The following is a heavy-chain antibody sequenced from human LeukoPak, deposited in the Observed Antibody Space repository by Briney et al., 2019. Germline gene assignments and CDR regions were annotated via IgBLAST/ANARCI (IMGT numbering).Heavy chain of an antibody. CDR3: AKAQKAWELLHDFDY. J-gene: IGHJ4*02. V-gene: IGHV3-23*01. D-gene: IGHD1-26*01. CDR1: GFTFSSYA. Sequence: GGSLRLSCADSGFTFSSYAMSWVRQAPGKGLEWVSAISGSGGSTYYADSVKGRFTISRDNSKNTLYLQMNSLRAEDTAVYYCAKAQKAWELLHDFDYWGQGTLVTVSS. CDR2: ISGSGGST.